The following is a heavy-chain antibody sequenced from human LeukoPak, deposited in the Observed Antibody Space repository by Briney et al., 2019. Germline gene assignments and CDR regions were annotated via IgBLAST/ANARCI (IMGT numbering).Heavy chain of an antibody. CDR2: ISSSGSTI. J-gene: IGHJ6*02. D-gene: IGHD1-26*01. V-gene: IGHV3-11*01. Sequence: GGSLRFSCAASGFTFSDYYMSWIRQAPGKGLEWVSYISSSGSTIYYADSVKGRYTISRDNAKNSLYLQMNSLRAEDTAVYYCARATGLVGATSYYGMDVWGQGTTVTVSS. CDR3: ARATGLVGATSYYGMDV. CDR1: GFTFSDYY.